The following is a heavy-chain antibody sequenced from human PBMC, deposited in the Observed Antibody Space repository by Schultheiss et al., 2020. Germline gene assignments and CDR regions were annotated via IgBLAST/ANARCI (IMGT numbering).Heavy chain of an antibody. D-gene: IGHD5-18*01. V-gene: IGHV4-39*01. J-gene: IGHJ2*01. CDR2: IYYSGST. CDR1: GGSISSYY. CDR3: ARWRIQLWLRDFDL. Sequence: LETLSLTWTVSGGSISSYYWGGIRQPPGKGLEWIWSIYYSGSTYYNPSLKSRVTISVDTSKNQFSLKLSSVTAADTAVYYCARWRIQLWLRDFDLWGSGTLVAVSS.